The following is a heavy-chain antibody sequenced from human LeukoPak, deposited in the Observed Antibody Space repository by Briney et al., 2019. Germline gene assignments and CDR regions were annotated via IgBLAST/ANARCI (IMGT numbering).Heavy chain of an antibody. CDR1: GDSISSDNFW. D-gene: IGHD5/OR15-5a*01. J-gene: IGHJ4*02. CDR3: ARQLGLGVWALDY. Sequence: SETLSLTCTVSGDSISSDNFWWGWIRQPPGKGLEWLGIIFHKGTTHYNSSLKSRVSVSVDTSKNQSSLRLYAVTAEDTAVYYCARQLGLGVWALDYWGQGTLVTVSS. CDR2: IFHKGTT. V-gene: IGHV4-39*01.